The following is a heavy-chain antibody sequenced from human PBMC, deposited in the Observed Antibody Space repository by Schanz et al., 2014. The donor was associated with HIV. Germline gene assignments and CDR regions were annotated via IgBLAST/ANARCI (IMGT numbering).Heavy chain of an antibody. CDR1: GFTFRSYG. CDR3: ASTVYPYSSSSDYYYGMDA. J-gene: IGHJ6*02. CDR2: TWYDGSNK. V-gene: IGHV3-33*01. D-gene: IGHD6-6*01. Sequence: QVQLVESGGGVVQPGRSLRLSCAASGFTFRSYGMHWVRQAPGKGLEWVAVTWYDGSNKYYADSVKGRFTISRDNSKNTLYVQMNSLRAEDTAVYYCASTVYPYSSSSDYYYGMDAWGQGTTVTVSS.